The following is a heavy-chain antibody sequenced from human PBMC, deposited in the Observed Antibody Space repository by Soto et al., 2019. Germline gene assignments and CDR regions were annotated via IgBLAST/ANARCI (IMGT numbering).Heavy chain of an antibody. V-gene: IGHV5-51*01. CDR1: GFSFTTYW. CDR2: IYTGDSKT. J-gene: IGHJ3*01. Sequence: PGDSLKISCKGSGFSFTTYWIAWVRQMHGKGLEWMGIIYTGDSKTTYSPSFQGQVTISADKSISTAYLQWSSLKASDTAMYYWARDLDYRCNTEDSDVYGQERMFT. CDR3: ARDLDYRCNTEDSDV. D-gene: IGHD4-4*01.